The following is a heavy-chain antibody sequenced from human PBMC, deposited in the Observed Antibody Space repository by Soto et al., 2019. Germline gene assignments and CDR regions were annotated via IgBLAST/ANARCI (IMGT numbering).Heavy chain of an antibody. V-gene: IGHV3-48*01. D-gene: IGHD2-15*01. J-gene: IGHJ4*02. Sequence: EVQLVESGGGLVQPGGSLRLSCAASGFTFSTYSMNWVRQAPGKGLEWVTYISSDSGTLYYADSVKGRFTISRDNAKNSRYLKMNSLRAEDTAVYYWGRGGVGGCSGGSCFPPDYWGQGTLVIVSS. CDR2: ISSDSGTL. CDR1: GFTFSTYS. CDR3: GRGGVGGCSGGSCFPPDY.